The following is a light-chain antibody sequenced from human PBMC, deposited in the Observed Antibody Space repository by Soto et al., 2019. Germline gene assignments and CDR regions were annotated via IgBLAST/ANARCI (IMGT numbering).Light chain of an antibody. J-gene: IGLJ2*01. CDR1: TSDIGGYNY. CDR3: SSYGASSTL. V-gene: IGLV2-14*03. Sequence: QSALTQPASVSGSPGQSITISCTGSTSDIGGYNYVSWYQQHPGKAPKLLIYDVSYRPSGISDRFSGSKSGNTASPTISGLQPEDEADYYCSSYGASSTLFGGGTKLTVL. CDR2: DVS.